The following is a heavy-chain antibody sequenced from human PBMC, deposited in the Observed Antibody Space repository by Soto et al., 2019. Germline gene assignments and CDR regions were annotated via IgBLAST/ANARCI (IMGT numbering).Heavy chain of an antibody. CDR1: GGTFSSYA. CDR2: IIPIFGTA. CDR3: ARGGYCGGDCYSDWYFDL. J-gene: IGHJ2*01. Sequence: QVQLVQSGAEVKKPGSSVKVSCKASGGTFSSYAISWVRQAPGQGLEWMGGIIPIFGTANYAQKFQGRVTITADESTSTAYMELSSLRSEDTAVYYCARGGYCGGDCYSDWYFDLWGRGTLVTVSS. D-gene: IGHD2-21*02. V-gene: IGHV1-69*12.